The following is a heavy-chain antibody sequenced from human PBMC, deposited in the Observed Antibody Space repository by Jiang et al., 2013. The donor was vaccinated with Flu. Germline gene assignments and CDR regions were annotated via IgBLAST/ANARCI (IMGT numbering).Heavy chain of an antibody. CDR1: GGTFSSYA. D-gene: IGHD3-10*01. Sequence: GAEVKKPGSSVKVSCKASGGTFSSYAISWVRQAPGQGLEWMGGIIPIFGTANYAQKFQGRVTITADKSTSTAYMELSSLRSEDTAVYYCARERGAGRAEAIGYWGQGTLVTVSS. J-gene: IGHJ4*02. CDR2: IIPIFGTA. CDR3: ARERGAGRAEAIGY. V-gene: IGHV1-69*06.